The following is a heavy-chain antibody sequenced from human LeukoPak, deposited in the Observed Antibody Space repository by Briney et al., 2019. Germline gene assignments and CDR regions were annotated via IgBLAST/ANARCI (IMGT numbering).Heavy chain of an antibody. Sequence: GGSLRLSRAGSGFTFSNYSINWVRQAPGKGLEWVSSISPSSHYIYYADSVRGRFTISRDNARNSLYLQMNSLRDEDTAVYYCARDGRVATIHYFDYWGQGTLVTVSS. D-gene: IGHD5-12*01. V-gene: IGHV3-21*04. CDR3: ARDGRVATIHYFDY. CDR1: GFTFSNYS. J-gene: IGHJ4*02. CDR2: ISPSSHYI.